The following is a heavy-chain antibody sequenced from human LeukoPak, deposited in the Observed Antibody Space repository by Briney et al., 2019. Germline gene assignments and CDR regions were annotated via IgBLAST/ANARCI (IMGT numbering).Heavy chain of an antibody. V-gene: IGHV1-8*03. CDR1: GYTFTNYD. CDR3: AREDYYDSGSNDY. CDR2: MNPNSGIT. Sequence: ASVKVSCKASGYTFTNYDINWVRQATGQGLEWMGWMNPNSGITAYAQKFQGRVTITRNTSISTAYMELSSLRSEDTAVYFCAREDYYDSGSNDYWGQGTLVTVSS. J-gene: IGHJ4*02. D-gene: IGHD3-22*01.